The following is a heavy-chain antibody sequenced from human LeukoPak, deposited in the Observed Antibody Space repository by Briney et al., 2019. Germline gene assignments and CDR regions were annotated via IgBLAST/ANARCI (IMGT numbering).Heavy chain of an antibody. CDR1: GFAFSDYG. CDR2: ISYDGSNK. J-gene: IGHJ4*02. D-gene: IGHD6-6*01. CDR3: ARDREYSSPTFDY. V-gene: IGHV3-30*19. Sequence: GGSLRLSCAASGFAFSDYGMHWVRQAPGKGLEWVAVISYDGSNKYYADSVKGRFTISRDNSKNTLYLQMNSLRAEDTAVYYCARDREYSSPTFDYWGQGTLVTVSS.